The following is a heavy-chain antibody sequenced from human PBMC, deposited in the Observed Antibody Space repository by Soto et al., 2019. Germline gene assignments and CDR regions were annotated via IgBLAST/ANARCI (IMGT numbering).Heavy chain of an antibody. J-gene: IGHJ4*02. CDR1: GFSFYDFV. CDR3: AKGVATAVPALDY. V-gene: IGHV3-9*01. D-gene: IGHD2-21*02. Sequence: SLRLSCVASGFSFYDFVMNFFRQRPGKGLEWVSSVSWNSGAKLYADSVKGRFAISRDSAKKSVYLQMNSLRPDDTAFYYCAKGVATAVPALDYWGQGTLVTAPQ. CDR2: VSWNSGAK.